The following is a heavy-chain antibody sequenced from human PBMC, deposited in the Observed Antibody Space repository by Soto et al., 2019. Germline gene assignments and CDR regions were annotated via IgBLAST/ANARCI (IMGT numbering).Heavy chain of an antibody. Sequence: PSETLSLTCTVSGDSISNYYWSWIRQPPGKGLEWIAYIYYNGSTDYNPSLKSRVTISVDTSNNHFSLKLSSVNAADTAIYYCARESRYSGWFHPWGQGTLVTVSS. V-gene: IGHV4-59*01. CDR1: GDSISNYY. D-gene: IGHD4-4*01. J-gene: IGHJ5*02. CDR2: IYYNGST. CDR3: ARESRYSGWFHP.